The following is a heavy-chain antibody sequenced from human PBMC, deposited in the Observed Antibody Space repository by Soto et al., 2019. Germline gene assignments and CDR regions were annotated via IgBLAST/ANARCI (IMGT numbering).Heavy chain of an antibody. CDR3: ARGGHCSGGSCYDY. V-gene: IGHV1-8*01. CDR2: INPNRGNT. J-gene: IGHJ4*02. D-gene: IGHD2-15*01. Sequence: ASVKVSCKASGYNFASHDINWVRQAPGQGLEWMGWINPNRGNTGYAQKFRGRVTMTRNTSISTFYMELSSLISEDTAVYYCARGGHCSGGSCYDYWGQGTQVTV. CDR1: GYNFASHD.